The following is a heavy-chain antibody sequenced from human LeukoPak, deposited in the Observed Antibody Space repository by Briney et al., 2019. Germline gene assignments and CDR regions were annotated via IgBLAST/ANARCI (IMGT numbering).Heavy chain of an antibody. D-gene: IGHD6-25*01. J-gene: IGHJ4*02. Sequence: SGTLSLTCAVSGGSISSSNWWSWVRQPPGKGLEWIGEIYHSGSTNYNPSLKSRVTISVDTSNNQFTLKLSSVTAADTAVYYCARQSYSSGCYADYWGQGTLVTVSS. V-gene: IGHV4-4*02. CDR2: IYHSGST. CDR1: GGSISSSNW. CDR3: ARQSYSSGCYADY.